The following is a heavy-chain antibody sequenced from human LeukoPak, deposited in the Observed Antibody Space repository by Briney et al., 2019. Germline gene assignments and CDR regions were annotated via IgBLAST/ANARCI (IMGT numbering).Heavy chain of an antibody. CDR1: GFAFSTFG. V-gene: IGHV3-23*01. J-gene: IGHJ4*02. Sequence: GRSLRLSCAASGFAFSTFGLHWVRQAPGKGLEWVAGFSGSGGRTDYADSVKGRFTISRDNSKNTLYLQMKSLRAEDTAVYFCAKRGVVIRVILVGFHKEAYYFDSWGQGALVTVSS. CDR2: FSGSGGRT. D-gene: IGHD3-22*01. CDR3: AKRGVVIRVILVGFHKEAYYFDS.